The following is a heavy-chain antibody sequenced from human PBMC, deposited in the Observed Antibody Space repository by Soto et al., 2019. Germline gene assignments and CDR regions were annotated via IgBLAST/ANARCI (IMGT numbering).Heavy chain of an antibody. V-gene: IGHV5-51*01. D-gene: IGHD3-3*01. J-gene: IGHJ4*02. CDR2: IYPGDSDT. Sequence: PGESLKISCKGSGYSFTSYWIGWVRQMPGKGLEWMGTIYPGDSDTRYSPSFQGQVTISADKSISTAYLQWSSLKASDTAMYYCARRVIHYDFWSGYSDYWGQGTLVTVSS. CDR3: ARRVIHYDFWSGYSDY. CDR1: GYSFTSYW.